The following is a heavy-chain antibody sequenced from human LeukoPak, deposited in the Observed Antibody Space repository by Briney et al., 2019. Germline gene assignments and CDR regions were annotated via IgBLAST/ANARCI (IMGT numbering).Heavy chain of an antibody. CDR1: GFTFSSYA. J-gene: IGHJ6*03. CDR3: ASLQTGYSSSWYFGYYYYMDV. D-gene: IGHD6-13*01. CDR2: ISGSGGST. V-gene: IGHV3-23*01. Sequence: GGSLRLPCAASGFTFSSYAMSWVRQAPGKGLEWVSAISGSGGSTYYADSVKGRFTISRDNSKNTLYLQMNSLRAEDTAVYYCASLQTGYSSSWYFGYYYYMDVWGKGTTVTVSS.